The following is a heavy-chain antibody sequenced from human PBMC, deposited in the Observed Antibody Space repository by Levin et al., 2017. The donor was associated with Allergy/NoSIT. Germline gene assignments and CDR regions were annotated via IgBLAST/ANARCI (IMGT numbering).Heavy chain of an antibody. D-gene: IGHD3-10*01. Sequence: GGSLRLSCVASGFTFSSYWMHWVRQAPGKGLVWVSRINSDVSITSYADSVKGRFTISRDNAKNTLYLQINSLRAEDTAVYYCARGYHYGSGTPDYWGQGTLVTVSS. J-gene: IGHJ4*02. V-gene: IGHV3-74*01. CDR1: GFTFSSYW. CDR2: INSDVSIT. CDR3: ARGYHYGSGTPDY.